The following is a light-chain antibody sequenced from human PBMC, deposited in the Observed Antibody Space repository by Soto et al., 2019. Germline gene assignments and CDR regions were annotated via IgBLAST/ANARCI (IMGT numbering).Light chain of an antibody. Sequence: QSALTQPASVSGSPGQPITISCTGTSSDVGGYKYVSWYQQHPGKAPKLMIYEVSNRPSGVSNRFSGSKSGNMASLTISGLQAEDEADYYCSSYTSSSTPYVFGTGTKVTVL. V-gene: IGLV2-14*01. J-gene: IGLJ1*01. CDR3: SSYTSSSTPYV. CDR1: SSDVGGYKY. CDR2: EVS.